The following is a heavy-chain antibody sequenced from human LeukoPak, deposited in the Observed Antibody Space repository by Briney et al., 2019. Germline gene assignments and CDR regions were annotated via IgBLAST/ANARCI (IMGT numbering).Heavy chain of an antibody. CDR3: ARKATYCSSTSCYEHYYYYMDV. V-gene: IGHV4-34*01. D-gene: IGHD2-2*01. CDR2: INHSGST. CDR1: GGSFSGYY. Sequence: NPSETLSLTCAVYGGSFSGYYWSWIRQPPGKGLEWIGEINHSGSTNYNPSLKSRVTISVDTSKNQFSLKLSSVTAADTAVYYCARKATYCSSTSCYEHYYYYMDVWGKGTTVTVSS. J-gene: IGHJ6*03.